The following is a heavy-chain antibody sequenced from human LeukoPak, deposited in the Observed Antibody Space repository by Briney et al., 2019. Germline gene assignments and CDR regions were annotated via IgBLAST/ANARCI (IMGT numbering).Heavy chain of an antibody. CDR3: ARGGATETYYFDY. CDR1: GFTVSRNY. V-gene: IGHV3-53*05. D-gene: IGHD1-26*01. Sequence: PGGSLRLSCAASGFTVSRNYMSWVRQAPGKGLEWVSIIYSGGTTYYADSVKGRFTISRDNSKNTLYLQMNSLRAEDTAVYYCARGGATETYYFDYWGQGTLVTVSS. CDR2: IYSGGTT. J-gene: IGHJ4*02.